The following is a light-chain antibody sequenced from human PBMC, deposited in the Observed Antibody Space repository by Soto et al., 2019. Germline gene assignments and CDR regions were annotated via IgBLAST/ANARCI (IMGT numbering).Light chain of an antibody. CDR2: DAA. V-gene: IGKV1-5*01. Sequence: DIQMPQSPSTLSASVGDGVTITCRASQNINKRLAWYQQKPVKAPNRLIYDAATLESGVPAKFSGGYSGTEFTLTISSLQPDDIATFYCQQYTSYPWTCGQGTKVDI. J-gene: IGKJ1*01. CDR3: QQYTSYPWT. CDR1: QNINKR.